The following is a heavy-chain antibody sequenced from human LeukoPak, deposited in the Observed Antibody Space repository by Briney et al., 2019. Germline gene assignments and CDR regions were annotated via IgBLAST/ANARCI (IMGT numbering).Heavy chain of an antibody. J-gene: IGHJ4*02. CDR3: ATTNGYYGL. CDR1: GFTFSSNG. Sequence: PGGSLRLSWAASGFTFSSNGSGWVRKAPGKGREWVSSISGSGDKTYYADSVKGRFTISRDNSKSRMYLQMNSLRAEDTAVYHCATTNGYYGLWGQGTLVIVSS. CDR2: ISGSGDKT. V-gene: IGHV3-23*01. D-gene: IGHD3-3*01.